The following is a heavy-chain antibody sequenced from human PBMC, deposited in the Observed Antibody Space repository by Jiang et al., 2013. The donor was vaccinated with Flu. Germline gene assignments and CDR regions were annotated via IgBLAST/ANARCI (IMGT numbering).Heavy chain of an antibody. J-gene: IGHJ3*02. Sequence: GPGLVKPSETLSLTCTVSGGSISSSSYYWGWIRQPPGKGLEWIGSIYYSGSTYHNPSLKSRVTISVDTSKNQFSLKLSSVTAADTAVYYCARRAGYCSGGSCYLGAFDIWGQGTMVTVSS. D-gene: IGHD2-15*01. CDR2: IYYSGST. CDR3: ARRAGYCSGGSCYLGAFDI. V-gene: IGHV4-39*01. CDR1: GGSISSSSYY.